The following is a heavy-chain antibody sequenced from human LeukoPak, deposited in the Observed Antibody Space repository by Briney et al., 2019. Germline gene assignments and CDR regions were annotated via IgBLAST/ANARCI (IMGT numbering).Heavy chain of an antibody. D-gene: IGHD6-19*01. J-gene: IGHJ3*02. V-gene: IGHV3-9*01. CDR3: ARDAYLGRSGWLDAFDI. Sequence: PGGSLRLSCAASGFTFDDYAMHWVRQAPGKGLEWVSGISWGSGSIGYVDSVKGRFTISRDNAKNSLYLQMNSLRAEDTAVYYCARDAYLGRSGWLDAFDIWGQGTMVTVSS. CDR2: ISWGSGSI. CDR1: GFTFDDYA.